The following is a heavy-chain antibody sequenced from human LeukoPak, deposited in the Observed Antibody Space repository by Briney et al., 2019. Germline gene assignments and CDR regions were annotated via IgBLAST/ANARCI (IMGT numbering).Heavy chain of an antibody. V-gene: IGHV4-59*01. CDR1: GGSISSYY. CDR3: ARGPSIVVVPAASNYYMDV. D-gene: IGHD2-2*01. J-gene: IGHJ6*03. CDR2: IYYSGST. Sequence: SETLSLTCTVSGGSISSYYWSWIRQPPGKGLEWMGYIYYSGSTNYNPSLKSRVTISVDTSKNQFSLKLSSVTAADTAVYYCARGPSIVVVPAASNYYMDVWGKGTTVTVSS.